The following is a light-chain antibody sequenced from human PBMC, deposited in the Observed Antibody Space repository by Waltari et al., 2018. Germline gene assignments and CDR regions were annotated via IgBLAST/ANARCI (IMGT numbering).Light chain of an antibody. CDR2: KAS. Sequence: DVQLTQFPSTLSASVRAGVTITCRARQNIAIWLAWNQQKPGKAPKLLIYKASNLVSGVSSRFSGSGSGTEFTLTIDNLQPDDFATYYCQQYNDYSGTFGQGTKVEVQ. CDR1: QNIAIW. CDR3: QQYNDYSGT. J-gene: IGKJ1*01. V-gene: IGKV1-5*03.